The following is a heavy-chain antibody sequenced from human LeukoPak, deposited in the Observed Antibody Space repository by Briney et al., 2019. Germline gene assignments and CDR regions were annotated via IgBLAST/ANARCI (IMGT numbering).Heavy chain of an antibody. CDR1: GFTFSSYG. Sequence: QPGRSLRLSYAASGFTFSSYGMHWVRQAPGKGLEWVAVIWYDGSNKYYADSVKGRFTISRDNSKNTLYLQMNSLRAEDTAVYYCARDNIVVVPAAITNNWFDPWGQGTLVTVSS. J-gene: IGHJ5*02. CDR2: IWYDGSNK. V-gene: IGHV3-33*01. D-gene: IGHD2-2*02. CDR3: ARDNIVVVPAAITNNWFDP.